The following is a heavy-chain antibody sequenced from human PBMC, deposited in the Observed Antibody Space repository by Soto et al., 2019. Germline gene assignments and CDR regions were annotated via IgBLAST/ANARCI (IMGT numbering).Heavy chain of an antibody. D-gene: IGHD2-8*01. CDR1: GFTFSTYA. CDR2: ITTSGGNT. Sequence: GGSLRLSCAASGFTFSTYAMSWVRQAPGKGLEWVSTITTSGGNTYYADSVQGRFTISRDNSKNTLYLQMNCLRAEDTAVYYCAGRYCTNGVCYTNYCYYIDVWGKGTTVTVSS. J-gene: IGHJ6*03. CDR3: AGRYCTNGVCYTNYCYYIDV. V-gene: IGHV3-23*01.